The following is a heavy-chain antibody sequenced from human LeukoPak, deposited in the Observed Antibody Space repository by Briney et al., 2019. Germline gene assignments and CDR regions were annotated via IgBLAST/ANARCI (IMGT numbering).Heavy chain of an antibody. V-gene: IGHV3-23*01. CDR2: IGGLGGST. CDR3: AKRPDSSYYDRTGYYYFGY. J-gene: IGHJ4*02. CDR1: GFTFSSYA. Sequence: GGPLRLSCAASGFTFSSYAMSWVRQAPGKGLEWVSSIGGLGGSTFYAVSVKGRFTISRDNSKNTLYLQMNSLRAEDTAVYYCAKRPDSSYYDRTGYYYFGYWGQGTLVTVSS. D-gene: IGHD3-22*01.